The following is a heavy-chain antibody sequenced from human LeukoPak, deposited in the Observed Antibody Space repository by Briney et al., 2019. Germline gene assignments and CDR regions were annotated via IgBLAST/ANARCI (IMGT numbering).Heavy chain of an antibody. D-gene: IGHD3-22*01. CDR2: IIPIFGTA. Sequence: GASVKVSCKASGGTFSSCAISWVRQAPGQGLEWMGGIIPIFGTANYAQKFQGRVTITADESTSTAYMELSSLRSEDTAVYYCARVGSPVAPGYYDSSGYWYDYWGQGTLVTVSS. J-gene: IGHJ4*02. CDR3: ARVGSPVAPGYYDSSGYWYDY. V-gene: IGHV1-69*13. CDR1: GGTFSSCA.